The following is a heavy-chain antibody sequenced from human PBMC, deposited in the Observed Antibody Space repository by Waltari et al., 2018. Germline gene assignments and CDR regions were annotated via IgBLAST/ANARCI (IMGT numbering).Heavy chain of an antibody. CDR1: GYSISSGYY. D-gene: IGHD4-17*01. V-gene: IGHV4-38-2*01. CDR2: IYHSGST. CDR3: ARHVTTVTTSPCDY. J-gene: IGHJ4*02. Sequence: QVQLQESGPGLVKPSETLSLTCAVSGYSISSGYYWGWIRQPPGKGLEWIGSIYHSGSTYYNPSLKSRVTISVDTSKNQFSLKLSSVTAADTAVYYCARHVTTVTTSPCDYWGQGTLVTVSS.